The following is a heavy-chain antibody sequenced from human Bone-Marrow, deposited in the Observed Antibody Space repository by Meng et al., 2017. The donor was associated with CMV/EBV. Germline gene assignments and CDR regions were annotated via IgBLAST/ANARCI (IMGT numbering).Heavy chain of an antibody. V-gene: IGHV3-23*01. D-gene: IGHD1-26*01. CDR3: AKDPGMDY. J-gene: IGHJ4*02. CDR1: GFTFSSYA. CDR2: ISGSGGST. Sequence: GESLKISCAASGFTFSSYAMSWVRQAPGKGLEWVSAISGSGGSTYYADSVKGRFTISRDNSKNTLHLQMNSLRAEDTAVYYCAKDPGMDYWGQGTLVTVSS.